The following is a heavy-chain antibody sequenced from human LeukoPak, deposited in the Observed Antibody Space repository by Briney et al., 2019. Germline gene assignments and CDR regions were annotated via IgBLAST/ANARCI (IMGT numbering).Heavy chain of an antibody. V-gene: IGHV4-59*01. J-gene: IGHJ4*02. Sequence: SETLSLTCTVSGGSISSYYWSWIRQPPGKGLEWIGYIYYSGSTNYNPSLRSRVTISVDTSKNQFSLKLSSVTAADTAVYYCARVPLSYSTYFDYWGQGTLVTVSS. CDR1: GGSISSYY. CDR2: IYYSGST. D-gene: IGHD4-11*01. CDR3: ARVPLSYSTYFDY.